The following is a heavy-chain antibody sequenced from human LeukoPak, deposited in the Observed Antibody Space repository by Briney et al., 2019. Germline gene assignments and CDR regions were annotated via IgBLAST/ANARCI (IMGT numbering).Heavy chain of an antibody. CDR3: ARVGYYYGMDV. CDR1: GGSISSYY. J-gene: IGHJ6*02. CDR2: IYYSGST. V-gene: IGHV4-59*01. D-gene: IGHD3-16*01. Sequence: KTSETLSLTCTVSGGSISSYYWSWIRQPPGKGLEWIGYIYYSGSTNYNPSLKSRVTISVDTSKNQFSLKLSPVTAADTAVYYCARVGYYYGMDVWGQGTTVTVSS.